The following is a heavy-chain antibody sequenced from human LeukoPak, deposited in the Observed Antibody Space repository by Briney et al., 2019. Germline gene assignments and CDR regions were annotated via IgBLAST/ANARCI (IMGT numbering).Heavy chain of an antibody. V-gene: IGHV4-38-2*02. CDR1: GYSISSGYY. CDR3: ATRRHDFWSGLYFDY. J-gene: IGHJ4*02. D-gene: IGHD3-3*01. CDR2: IYHGGST. Sequence: SETLSLTCTVSGYSISSGYYWGWIRQPPGKGLEWIGSIYHGGSTNYNPSLKSRVTMSVDTSKNQFSLKLSSVTAADTAVYYCATRRHDFWSGLYFDYWGQGTLVTVSS.